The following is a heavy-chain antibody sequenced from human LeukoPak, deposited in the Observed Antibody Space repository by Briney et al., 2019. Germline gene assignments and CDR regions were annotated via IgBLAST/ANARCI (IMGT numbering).Heavy chain of an antibody. CDR2: IDSSGGTI. CDR3: ARDQDGRYCSSTSCYIGAFDY. Sequence: GGSLRLSCAASGFTFSDYYMTWIRQAPGKGLEWISYIDSSGGTIYYADSVKGRFTISRDNAKTSLYLQMDSLRAEDTAVYYCARDQDGRYCSSTSCYIGAFDYWGQGTLVTVSS. D-gene: IGHD2-2*01. V-gene: IGHV3-11*01. CDR1: GFTFSDYY. J-gene: IGHJ4*02.